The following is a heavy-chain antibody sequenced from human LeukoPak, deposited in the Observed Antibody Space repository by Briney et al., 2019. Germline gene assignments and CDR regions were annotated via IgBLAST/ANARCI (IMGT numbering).Heavy chain of an antibody. J-gene: IGHJ4*02. V-gene: IGHV4-59*08. CDR1: GASFTSNY. CDR3: ARLDCGGDCYVDY. Sequence: KPSETLSLTCTVSGASFTSNYWSWIRQPPGKGLEWIGYIYYSGTTTYNPSLERRVTTSVDMSKTQFSLRLNSVTATDTAVYYCARLDCGGDCYVDYWGQGNLVTVSS. CDR2: IYYSGTT. D-gene: IGHD2-21*02.